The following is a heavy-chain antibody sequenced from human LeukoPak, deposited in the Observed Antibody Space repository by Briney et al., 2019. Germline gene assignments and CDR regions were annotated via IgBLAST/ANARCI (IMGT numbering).Heavy chain of an antibody. CDR3: ASFRWAIGFGN. Sequence: PSETLSLTRAVYGGSFSDYYWSCIRQPPGKGLEWIGEISHSGITKYNPSLKSRVTISVDTSKNQFSLKLNSVTAADTAVYYCASFRWAIGFGNWGQGTLVTVSS. CDR2: ISHSGIT. J-gene: IGHJ4*02. D-gene: IGHD3-3*01. V-gene: IGHV4-34*01. CDR1: GGSFSDYY.